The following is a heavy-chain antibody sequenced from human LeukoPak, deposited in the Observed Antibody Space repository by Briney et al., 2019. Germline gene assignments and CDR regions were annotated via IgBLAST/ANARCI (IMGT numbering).Heavy chain of an antibody. CDR2: IYTSGST. CDR3: AGARYDSSGVH. Sequence: PSETLSLTCTVSGGSISSGSYYWSWIRQPAGKGLEWIGRIYTSGSTNYNPSLKSRVTISVDTSKNQFSLKLSSVTAADTAVYYCAGARYDSSGVHWGQGTLVTVSS. D-gene: IGHD3-22*01. V-gene: IGHV4-61*02. J-gene: IGHJ4*02. CDR1: GGSISSGSYY.